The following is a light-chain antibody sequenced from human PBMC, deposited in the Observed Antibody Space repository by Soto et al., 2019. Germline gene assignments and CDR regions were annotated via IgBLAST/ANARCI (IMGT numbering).Light chain of an antibody. CDR2: DVS. J-gene: IGLJ2*01. V-gene: IGLV2-14*01. CDR3: SSYTSSSTVV. Sequence: QSALTQPASVSGSPGQSITISCTGTSSDVGGYNYVSWYQQHPGKAPKLMLYDVSNRPSEVYNRFSGSKSSNTASLTISGLQAEDEADYYCSSYTSSSTVVLGGGTKLPVL. CDR1: SSDVGGYNY.